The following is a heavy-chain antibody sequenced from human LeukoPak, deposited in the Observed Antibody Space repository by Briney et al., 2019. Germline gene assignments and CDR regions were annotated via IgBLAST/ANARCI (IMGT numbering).Heavy chain of an antibody. V-gene: IGHV4-39*01. D-gene: IGHD3-3*01. CDR2: IYDSGST. CDR3: AKLLDFWSGYYLDY. Sequence: PSETLSLTCTVSGGSISSSIYYWGWIRQPPGKGLEWIGSIYDSGSTYYNPSPKSRVTISVDTSKNQFSLKLSSVTAADTAVYYCAKLLDFWSGYYLDYWGQGTLVTVSS. J-gene: IGHJ4*02. CDR1: GGSISSSIYY.